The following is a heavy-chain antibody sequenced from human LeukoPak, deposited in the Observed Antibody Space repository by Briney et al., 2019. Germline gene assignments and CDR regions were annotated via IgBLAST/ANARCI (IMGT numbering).Heavy chain of an antibody. CDR1: GFGVSVNY. CDR2: LYASGTT. V-gene: IGHV3-66*01. J-gene: IGHJ4*02. D-gene: IGHD1-26*01. Sequence: GGPLRLSCAASGFGVSVNYMSWVRQAPGKGLEWVSVLYASGTTKYAESVKGRFTISRDTSDNTLNLQMNGLGAEDSAVYYCAAKGNGYTGIYVFAHWGQGTLVTVSA. CDR3: AAKGNGYTGIYVFAH.